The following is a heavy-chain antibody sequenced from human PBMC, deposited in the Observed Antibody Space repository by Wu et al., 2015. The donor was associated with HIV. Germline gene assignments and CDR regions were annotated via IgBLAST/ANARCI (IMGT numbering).Heavy chain of an antibody. CDR2: ISTYSGNT. J-gene: IGHJ6*02. Sequence: QVQLVQSGDEVKKPGASVKVSCKASGYIFTSYDISWVRQAPGEGLEWMGWISTYSGNTNYAQNLQGRVTMTTDTSTRTVYMELRSLRSDDTAVYYCVREVGMDVVGPRDHGHRLL. V-gene: IGHV1-18*01. CDR1: GYIFTSYD. CDR3: VREVGMDV.